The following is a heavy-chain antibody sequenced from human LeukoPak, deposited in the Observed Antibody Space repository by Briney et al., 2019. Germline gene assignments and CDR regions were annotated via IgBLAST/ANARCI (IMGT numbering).Heavy chain of an antibody. V-gene: IGHV1-8*03. D-gene: IGHD1-26*01. Sequence: ASVKVSCKASGYTFTSYDINWVRQATGQGLEWMGWMNPNSGNTGYAQKFQGRVTITTDESTSTAYMELSSLRSEDTDVYYCARTRTKGGFYYYYMDVWGKGTTVTVSS. CDR1: GYTFTSYD. CDR3: ARTRTKGGFYYYYMDV. CDR2: MNPNSGNT. J-gene: IGHJ6*03.